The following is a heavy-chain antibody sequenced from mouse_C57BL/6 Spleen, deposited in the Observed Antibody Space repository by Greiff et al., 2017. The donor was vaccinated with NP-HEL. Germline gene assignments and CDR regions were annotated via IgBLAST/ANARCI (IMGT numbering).Heavy chain of an antibody. V-gene: IGHV1-42*01. Sequence: EVQLQQSGPELVKPGASVKISCKASGYSFTGYYMNWVKQSPEKSLEWIGEINPSTGGTTYNQKFKAKATLTVDKSSSTAYMQLKSLTSEDSAVYYCAREAYGNYAWFAYWGQGTLVTVSA. CDR3: AREAYGNYAWFAY. CDR2: INPSTGGT. J-gene: IGHJ3*01. CDR1: GYSFTGYY. D-gene: IGHD2-1*01.